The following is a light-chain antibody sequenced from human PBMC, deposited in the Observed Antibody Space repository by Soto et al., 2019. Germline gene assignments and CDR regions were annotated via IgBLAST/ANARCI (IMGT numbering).Light chain of an antibody. CDR1: QSIRRS. CDR3: QQYNSYSRT. Sequence: DIQVTQSPSSLSASVADRVTITCRASQSIRRSLNWYQQKPGKAPKLLIYAASSLQSGVPSRFSGSGSGTEFTLTISSLQPDDFATYYCQQYNSYSRTFGQGTKVDIK. CDR2: AAS. V-gene: IGKV1-5*01. J-gene: IGKJ1*01.